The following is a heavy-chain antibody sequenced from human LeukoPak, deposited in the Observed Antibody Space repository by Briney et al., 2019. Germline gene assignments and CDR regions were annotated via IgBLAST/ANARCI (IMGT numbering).Heavy chain of an antibody. V-gene: IGHV4-59*01. D-gene: IGHD5-24*01. CDR3: ARARDDYINNWFDP. J-gene: IGHJ5*02. CDR2: VFYSGNT. CDR1: GGSINSYY. Sequence: SETLSFTCIVSGGSINSYYWNWIRQPPGKGLEWIGYVFYSGNTNYNPSLKSRVTISVDASKSQLSLKLSSVTAADTAVYYCARARDDYINNWFDPWGQGTLVTVSS.